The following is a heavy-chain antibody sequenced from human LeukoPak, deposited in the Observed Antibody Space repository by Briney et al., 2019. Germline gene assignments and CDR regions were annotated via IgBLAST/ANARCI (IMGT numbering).Heavy chain of an antibody. CDR3: ARAPITSPFYFDY. V-gene: IGHV3-20*04. Sequence: GSLRLPCTASGFAFYEHCMGWVRQSPGKGPEWVSGINWSGGSTGYADPLRGRFTISRDNAKNSLYLQMDSLRAEDTALYYCARAPITSPFYFDYWGQGTLVTVSS. J-gene: IGHJ4*02. CDR1: GFAFYEHC. D-gene: IGHD2-2*01. CDR2: INWSGGST.